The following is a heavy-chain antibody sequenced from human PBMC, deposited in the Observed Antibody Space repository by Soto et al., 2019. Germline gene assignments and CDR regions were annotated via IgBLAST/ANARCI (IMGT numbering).Heavy chain of an antibody. CDR1: GGSISRSNG. J-gene: IGHJ4*02. V-gene: IGHV4-4*02. CDR3: ARKVDYYDSTGYDY. Sequence: PSETLSLTCAVSGGSISRSNGWSWVRRPPGKGLEWSGEIYHGGGTKCRPSLRSRVTISGDKSKNQFSLELSSVTAADTAVYYFARKVDYYDSTGYDYWAQGTLVTVSS. D-gene: IGHD3-22*01. CDR2: IYHGGGT.